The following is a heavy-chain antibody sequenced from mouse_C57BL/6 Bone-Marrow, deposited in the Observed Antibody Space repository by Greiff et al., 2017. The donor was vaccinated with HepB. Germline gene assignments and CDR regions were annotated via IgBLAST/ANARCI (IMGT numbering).Heavy chain of an antibody. CDR2: IYPGSGST. Sequence: QVQPQQPGAELVKPGDSVKMSCKASGYTFTSYWITWVKQRPGQGLEWIGDIYPGSGSTNYNEKFKSKATLTVDTSSSTAYMQLSSLTSEDSAVYYCARFTTVVEVAFDYWGQGTTLTVSS. D-gene: IGHD1-1*01. CDR1: GYTFTSYW. J-gene: IGHJ2*01. V-gene: IGHV1-55*01. CDR3: ARFTTVVEVAFDY.